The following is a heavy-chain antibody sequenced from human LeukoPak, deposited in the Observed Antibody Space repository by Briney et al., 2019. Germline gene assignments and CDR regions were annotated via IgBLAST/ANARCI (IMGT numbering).Heavy chain of an antibody. CDR1: GGSISSYY. J-gene: IGHJ4*02. CDR2: IYYSGST. Sequence: SETLSLTCTVSGGSISSYYWSWLRQPPGKGLEWIGYIYYSGSTNYNPSLKSRVTISVDTSKNQFSLKLSSVTAADTAVYYCARVGTTVTRPPDYWGQGTLATVSS. CDR3: ARVGTTVTRPPDY. V-gene: IGHV4-59*01. D-gene: IGHD4-17*01.